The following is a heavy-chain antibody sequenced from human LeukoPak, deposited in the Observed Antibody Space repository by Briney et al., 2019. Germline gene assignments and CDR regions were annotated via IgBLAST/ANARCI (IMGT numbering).Heavy chain of an antibody. V-gene: IGHV1-18*01. CDR1: GYTFTSYG. J-gene: IGHJ4*02. D-gene: IGHD6-25*01. CDR2: ISAYNGNT. CDR3: ARDSRGGQRRLPDFDY. Sequence: ASVKVSCNASGYTFTSYGISWVRQAPGQGLEWMGWISAYNGNTNYAQKLQGRVTMTTDTSTSTAYMELRSLRSDDTAVYYCARDSRGGQRRLPDFDYWGQGTLVTVSS.